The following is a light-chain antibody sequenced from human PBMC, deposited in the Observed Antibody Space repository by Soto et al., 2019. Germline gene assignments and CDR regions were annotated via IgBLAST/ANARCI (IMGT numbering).Light chain of an antibody. Sequence: LGASVELTCTLNNGHSTYAIAWHQQQPEKGPRYLMKVNSDGSHRKGDGIPDRFSGSSSGAERYLTISSLQSEDEADYYCQTWGSGIVVFGGGTKLTVL. CDR2: VNSDGSH. CDR1: NGHSTYA. J-gene: IGLJ2*01. V-gene: IGLV4-69*01. CDR3: QTWGSGIVV.